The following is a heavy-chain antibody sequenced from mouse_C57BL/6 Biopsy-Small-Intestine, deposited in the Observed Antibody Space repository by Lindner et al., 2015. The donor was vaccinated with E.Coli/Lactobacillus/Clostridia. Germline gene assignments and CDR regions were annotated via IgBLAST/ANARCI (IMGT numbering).Heavy chain of an antibody. CDR3: ARGSYYASSGFPTFDN. CDR1: GYSFIDYY. Sequence: SVKVSCKASGYSFIDYYIHWLRQAPGQGPVWMGQINPQRGVMGYAHHFEGRVTMTSDTSISTVYVELNRLTSDDTAVYYCARGSYYASSGFPTFDNWGQGTLVTVSS. V-gene: IGHV1S29*02. CDR2: INPQRGVM. J-gene: IGHJ4*01. D-gene: IGHD2-12*01.